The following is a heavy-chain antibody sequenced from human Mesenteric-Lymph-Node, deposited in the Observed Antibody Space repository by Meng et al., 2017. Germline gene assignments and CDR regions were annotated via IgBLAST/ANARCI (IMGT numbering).Heavy chain of an antibody. J-gene: IGHJ4*02. CDR1: GFTFSSYA. D-gene: IGHD3-10*01. CDR2: ISYDGSNK. CDR3: ARAAYGSGRTLDY. Sequence: GESLKISCAASGFTFSSYAMHWVRQAPGKGLEWVAVISYDGSNKYYADSVKGRFTISRDNSKNTLYLQMNSLRAEDTAVYYCARAAYGSGRTLDYWGQGTLVTVSS. V-gene: IGHV3-30*04.